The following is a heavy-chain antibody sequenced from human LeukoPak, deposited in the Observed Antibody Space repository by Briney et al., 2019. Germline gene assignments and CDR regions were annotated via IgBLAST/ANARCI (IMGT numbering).Heavy chain of an antibody. V-gene: IGHV3-30*19. CDR1: GFTFSSYG. CDR2: ISYDGSNK. CDR3: AGGLPTRDGSMDY. Sequence: GGSLRLSCAASGFTFSSYGMHWVRQAQGKGLDWVALISYDGSNKYYADSVKGRFTISRDNSKNTLYLQMNSLRAEDTAVYYCAGGLPTRDGSMDYWGQGTLVTVSS. D-gene: IGHD5-24*01. J-gene: IGHJ4*02.